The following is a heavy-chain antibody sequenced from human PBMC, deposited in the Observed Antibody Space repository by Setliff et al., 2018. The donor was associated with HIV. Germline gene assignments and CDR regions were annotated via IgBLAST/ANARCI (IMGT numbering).Heavy chain of an antibody. V-gene: IGHV4-38-2*02. J-gene: IGHJ5*02. CDR1: GQFISDGYY. D-gene: IGHD3-16*01. Sequence: TLSLTCTVSGQFISDGYYWGWIRQPPGKGLEWIGSVYHSGKTYYNPSLKSRVTMSADTSKNQISLMLRSMTAADTAVYYCAKHDFGEGSCFDPWGQGSRVTVSS. CDR3: AKHDFGEGSCFDP. CDR2: VYHSGKT.